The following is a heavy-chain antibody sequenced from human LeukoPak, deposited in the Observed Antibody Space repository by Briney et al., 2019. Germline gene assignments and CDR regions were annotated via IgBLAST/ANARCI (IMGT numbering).Heavy chain of an antibody. CDR2: ISSSSSYI. V-gene: IGHV3-21*01. Sequence: GGSLRLSCAASRFTFSSYSMNWVRQAPGEGLEWVSSISSSSSYIYYADSVKGRFTISRDNAKNSLYMQINSLRAENTAVYYCAIGKGRGNVGYGYWRQATLVTDSS. CDR1: RFTFSSYS. J-gene: IGHJ4*02. D-gene: IGHD5-12*01. CDR3: AIGKGRGNVGYGY.